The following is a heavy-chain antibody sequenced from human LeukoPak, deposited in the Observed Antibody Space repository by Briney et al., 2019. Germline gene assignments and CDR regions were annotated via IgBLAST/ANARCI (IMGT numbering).Heavy chain of an antibody. V-gene: IGHV1-24*01. CDR3: ARGYSSAKGGGY. CDR1: GYTLTELS. J-gene: IGHJ4*02. Sequence: ASVKVSCKVSGYTLTELSMHWVRQAPGKGLEWMGGFDPGDGETIYAQKFQGRVTMTEGTSTDTAYMELSSLRSEDTAVYYCARGYSSAKGGGYWGQGTLVTVSS. D-gene: IGHD6-19*01. CDR2: FDPGDGET.